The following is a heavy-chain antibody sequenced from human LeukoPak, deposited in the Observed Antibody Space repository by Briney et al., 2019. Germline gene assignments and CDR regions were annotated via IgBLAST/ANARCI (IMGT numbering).Heavy chain of an antibody. CDR3: ARDTREGSSGYIRAFDI. CDR2: FYTGGST. D-gene: IGHD3-22*01. CDR1: GFTVSSNY. V-gene: IGHV3-53*01. Sequence: PGGSLRLSCAASGFTVSSNYTTWVRQAPGKGLEWVSVFYTGGSTYYADSVKGRFTISRDNSKNTLYLQMNSLRAEDTAMYYCARDTREGSSGYIRAFDIWGQGTMVTVSS. J-gene: IGHJ3*02.